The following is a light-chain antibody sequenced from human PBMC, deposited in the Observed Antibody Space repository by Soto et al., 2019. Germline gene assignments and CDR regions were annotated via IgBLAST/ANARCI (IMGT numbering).Light chain of an antibody. CDR2: DVS. J-gene: IGLJ1*01. CDR1: SSDVGGYNY. CDR3: SSYTSSSTPHYV. V-gene: IGLV2-14*01. Sequence: QFVLTQPASVSGSPGQSITISCTGTSSDVGGYNYVSWYQQHPGKAPKLMIYDVSNRPSGVSNRFSGSKSGNTASLTISGLLAEDEADYYCSSYTSSSTPHYVFGTGTKVTVL.